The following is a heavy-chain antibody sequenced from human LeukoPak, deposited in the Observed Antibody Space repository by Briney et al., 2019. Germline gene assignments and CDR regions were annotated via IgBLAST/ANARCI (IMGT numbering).Heavy chain of an antibody. CDR1: GFTFSSYA. CDR3: AKEVSYYDFWSGYYTHNYFDY. CDR2: ISGSGGST. V-gene: IGHV3-23*01. J-gene: IGHJ4*02. D-gene: IGHD3-3*01. Sequence: TGGSLRLSCAASGFTFSSYAMSWVRQAPGKGLEWVSAISGSGGSTYYADSVMGRFTISRDNSKNTLYLQMNSLRAEDTAVYYCAKEVSYYDFWSGYYTHNYFDYWGQGTLVTVSS.